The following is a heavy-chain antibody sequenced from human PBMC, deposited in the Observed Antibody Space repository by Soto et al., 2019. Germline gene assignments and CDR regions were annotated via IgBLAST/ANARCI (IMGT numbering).Heavy chain of an antibody. Sequence: QVQLVQSGAEEKKPGASVKVSWIASGYTLTKYAMHWVRQAPGQRLEWMGWINAGNSNTKYSQKFQGRVSITRDTSASTAYMELSSMRSEDTAVYYCARGGPPIDYWGQGTLVTVSS. CDR1: GYTLTKYA. CDR2: INAGNSNT. V-gene: IGHV1-3*05. J-gene: IGHJ4*02. CDR3: ARGGPPIDY. D-gene: IGHD3-10*01.